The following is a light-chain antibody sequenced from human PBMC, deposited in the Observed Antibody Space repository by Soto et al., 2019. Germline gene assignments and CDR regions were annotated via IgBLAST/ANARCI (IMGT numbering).Light chain of an antibody. CDR3: QQSYGTPWT. CDR2: AAS. CDR1: QRSSIY. Sequence: DIQMTQSPSSLSASVGDRVTITCRASQRSSIYLNWYQQKQGKAPKLLIYAASSLQSGVPSRFSGSGSGTDFTLTISSLQPEDFATYYCQQSYGTPWTFGQGTKVEIK. V-gene: IGKV1-39*01. J-gene: IGKJ1*01.